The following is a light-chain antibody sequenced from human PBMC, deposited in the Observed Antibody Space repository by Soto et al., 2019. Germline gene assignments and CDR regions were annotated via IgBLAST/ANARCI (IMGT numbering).Light chain of an antibody. CDR1: QSVSSR. J-gene: IGKJ5*01. Sequence: EIVITQSPATLSVSPGETATLSCRASQSVSSRLAWYQQQPGQSPRLLIFGASTRATGIPARFSGSGSGTDFTLTISNLQSEDFAVYYCHQYNKWHPITFGPGTRLEIK. V-gene: IGKV3-15*01. CDR2: GAS. CDR3: HQYNKWHPIT.